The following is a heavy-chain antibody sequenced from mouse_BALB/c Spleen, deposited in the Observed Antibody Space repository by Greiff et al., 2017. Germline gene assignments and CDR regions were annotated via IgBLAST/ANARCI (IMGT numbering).Heavy chain of an antibody. CDR1: GFTFSSYA. CDR2: ISSGGSYT. V-gene: IGHV5-9-3*01. CDR3: ARRGYDTAWFAY. D-gene: IGHD2-14*01. J-gene: IGHJ3*01. Sequence: EVQVVESGGGLVQPGGSLKLSCAASGFTFSSYAMSWVRQTPEKRLEWVATISSGGSYTYYPDSVKGRFTISRDNAKNTLYLQMSSLRSEDTAMYYCARRGYDTAWFAYWGQGTLVTVSA.